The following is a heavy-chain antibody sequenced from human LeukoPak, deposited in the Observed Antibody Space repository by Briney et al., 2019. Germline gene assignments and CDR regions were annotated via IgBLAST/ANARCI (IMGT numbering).Heavy chain of an antibody. CDR2: INHSGST. D-gene: IGHD2-2*01. CDR1: GASIRGSNYY. J-gene: IGHJ4*02. Sequence: PSETLSLTCTVSGASIRGSNYYWGWIRQPPGKGLEWIGEINHSGSTNYNPSLKSRVTISVDTSKNQFSLKLSSVTAADTAVYYCARSALIYCSSTSCHPPDYWGQGTLVTVSS. CDR3: ARSALIYCSSTSCHPPDY. V-gene: IGHV4-39*07.